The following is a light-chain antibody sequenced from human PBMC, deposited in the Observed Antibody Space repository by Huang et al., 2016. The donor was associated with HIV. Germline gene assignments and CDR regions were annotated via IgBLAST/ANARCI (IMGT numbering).Light chain of an antibody. CDR3: QQYENWPRT. V-gene: IGKV3-15*01. CDR1: QNVGSD. J-gene: IGKJ2*01. CDR2: GAS. Sequence: EVVMTQSPATLSVSPGERATLSCRASQNVGSDLAWYKQKPGQAPRLLMYGASTRATGIPARFSGRRSGTEFTLTISSLQSEDVATYYCQQYENWPRTFGQGTKLEIK.